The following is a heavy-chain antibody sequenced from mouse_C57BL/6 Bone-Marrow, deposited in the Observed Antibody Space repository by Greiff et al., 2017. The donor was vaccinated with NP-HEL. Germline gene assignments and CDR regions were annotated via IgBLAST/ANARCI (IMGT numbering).Heavy chain of an antibody. V-gene: IGHV1-82*01. CDR1: GYAFSSSW. J-gene: IGHJ2*01. D-gene: IGHD3-2*02. Sequence: VKLQQSGPELVKPGASVKISCKASGYAFSSSWMNWVKQRPGQGLEWIGRIYPGDGDTNYNGKFKGKATLTADKSSSTAYMQLSSLTSEDSAVYFCARDSSGLDYWGQGTTLTVSA. CDR3: ARDSSGLDY. CDR2: IYPGDGDT.